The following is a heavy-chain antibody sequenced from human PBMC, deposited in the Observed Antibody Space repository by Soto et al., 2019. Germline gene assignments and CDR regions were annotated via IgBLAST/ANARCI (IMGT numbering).Heavy chain of an antibody. CDR2: ISEGGDRT. D-gene: IGHD4-4*01. CDR3: SNYRWGATTGMSIK. Sequence: EVQLLESGGDLVQPGGSLRLSCVGSGFTFRDHPMNWVRQAPGKGLEWVSAISEGGDRTYYADSVLGRLSISRDNAKNTQYLQMSSLRAEDTAMYYCSNYRWGATTGMSIKWGQGTLVTVSS. CDR1: GFTFRDHP. V-gene: IGHV3-23*01. J-gene: IGHJ4*02.